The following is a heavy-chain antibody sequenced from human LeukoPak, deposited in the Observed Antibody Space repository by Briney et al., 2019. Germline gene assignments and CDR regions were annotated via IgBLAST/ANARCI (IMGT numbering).Heavy chain of an antibody. CDR3: ARQSDTAMAFDAFDI. CDR1: GYSFTSYW. V-gene: IGHV5-51*01. D-gene: IGHD5-18*01. J-gene: IGHJ3*02. Sequence: GESLKISCKGSGYSFTSYWIGWVRQMPGQGLGWMGIIYPGDSDTRYSPSFQGQVTISADKSISTAYLQWSSLKASDTAMYYCARQSDTAMAFDAFDIWGQGTMVTVSS. CDR2: IYPGDSDT.